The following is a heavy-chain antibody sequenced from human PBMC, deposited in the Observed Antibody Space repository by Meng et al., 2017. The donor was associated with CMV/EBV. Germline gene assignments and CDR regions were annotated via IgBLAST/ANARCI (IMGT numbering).Heavy chain of an antibody. CDR3: ARQCEWGGGSCYGYYYYGMDV. CDR2: ISAHNGNT. CDR1: GGTFSSYA. Sequence: ASVKVSCKASGGTFSSYAISWVRQAPGQGLEWMGWISAHNGNTNYAQKLQGRVTMTTDTSTSTAYMELRSLRSDDTAVYYCARQCEWGGGSCYGYYYYGMDVWGQGTTVTVSS. V-gene: IGHV1-18*01. J-gene: IGHJ6*02. D-gene: IGHD2-15*01.